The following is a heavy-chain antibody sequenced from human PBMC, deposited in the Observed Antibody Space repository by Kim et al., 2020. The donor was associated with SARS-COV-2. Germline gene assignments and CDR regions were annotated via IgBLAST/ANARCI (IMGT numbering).Heavy chain of an antibody. CDR1: GYSFTSYW. V-gene: IGHV5-51*01. Sequence: GESLKISCKGSGYSFTSYWIGWVRQMPGKGLEWMGIIYPGDSDTRYSPSFQGQVTISADKSISTAYLQWSSLKASDTAMYYCARRRYYYDSSGYYTTGGFDYWGQGTLVTVSS. D-gene: IGHD3-22*01. J-gene: IGHJ4*02. CDR2: IYPGDSDT. CDR3: ARRRYYYDSSGYYTTGGFDY.